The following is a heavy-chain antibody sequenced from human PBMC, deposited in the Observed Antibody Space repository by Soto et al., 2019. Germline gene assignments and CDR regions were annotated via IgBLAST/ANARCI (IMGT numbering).Heavy chain of an antibody. CDR3: ARLNGYCVSTNCHGYYDMDV. D-gene: IGHD2-2*03. CDR2: IYSSENT. V-gene: IGHV4-39*01. CDR1: GGSVSSNSYS. J-gene: IGHJ6*04. Sequence: QLQLQESGPGLVKPSETLSLTCTVSGGSVSSNSYSWGWIRQSPGKGLEWIGTIYSSENTYYNPSLLSRVTISVDTSKNEFSLRLSSVTVADTAVYYWARLNGYCVSTNCHGYYDMDVWGKGTTVTVSS.